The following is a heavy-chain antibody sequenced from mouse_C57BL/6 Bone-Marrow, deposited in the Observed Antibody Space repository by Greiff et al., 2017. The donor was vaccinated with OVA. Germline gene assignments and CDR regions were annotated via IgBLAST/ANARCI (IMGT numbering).Heavy chain of an antibody. CDR2: IYPRSGNT. J-gene: IGHJ3*01. V-gene: IGHV1-81*01. D-gene: IGHD2-2*01. CDR1: GYTFTSYG. Sequence: QVQLQQSGAELARPGASVKLSCKASGYTFTSYGISWVKQRTGQGLEWIGEIYPRSGNTYYNEKFKGKATLTADKSSSTAYMELRSLTSEDSAVYFCARRGYGYDWFAYWGQGTLVTVSA. CDR3: ARRGYGYDWFAY.